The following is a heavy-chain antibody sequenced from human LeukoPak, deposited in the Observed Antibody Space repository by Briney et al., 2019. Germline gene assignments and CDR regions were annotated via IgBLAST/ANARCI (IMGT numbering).Heavy chain of an antibody. D-gene: IGHD2-21*02. CDR2: INTHTGNP. CDR3: ARDRHIVVVTRKNWFDP. J-gene: IGHJ5*02. Sequence: ASVKVSCKASGYTFTSYAMNWVRQAPGQGLEWMGWINTHTGNPTYAQGFTGRFVFSLDTSVSTAYLQISSLKAEDTAVYYCARDRHIVVVTRKNWFDPWGQGTLVTVSS. V-gene: IGHV7-4-1*02. CDR1: GYTFTSYA.